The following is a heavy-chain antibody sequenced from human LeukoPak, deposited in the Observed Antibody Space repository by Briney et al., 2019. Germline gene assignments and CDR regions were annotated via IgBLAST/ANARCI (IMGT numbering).Heavy chain of an antibody. CDR3: ARAAAGGYYYMDV. CDR1: GFTFSSYS. CDR2: ISSSSTI. D-gene: IGHD6-13*01. J-gene: IGHJ6*03. V-gene: IGHV3-48*04. Sequence: GGSLRLSCAASGFTFSSYSMNWVRQAPGKGLEWVSYISSSSTIYYADFVKGRFTISRDDAKNSLYLQMNSLRAEDTAVYYCARAAAGGYYYMDVWGKGTTVTVSS.